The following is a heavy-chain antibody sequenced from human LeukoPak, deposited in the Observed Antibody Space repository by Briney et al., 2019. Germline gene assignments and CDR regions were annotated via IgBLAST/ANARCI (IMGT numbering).Heavy chain of an antibody. CDR1: GFTFSSYG. CDR2: IWYDGSNK. D-gene: IGHD5-18*01. CDR3: AGGTAMPYGDY. V-gene: IGHV3-33*01. Sequence: PGGSLRLSCAASGFTFSSYGMHWVRQAPGKGLEWVAVIWYDGSNKYYADSVKGRFTISRDNSKNTLYLQMNSLRAEDTAVYYCAGGTAMPYGDYWGQGTLVTVSS. J-gene: IGHJ4*02.